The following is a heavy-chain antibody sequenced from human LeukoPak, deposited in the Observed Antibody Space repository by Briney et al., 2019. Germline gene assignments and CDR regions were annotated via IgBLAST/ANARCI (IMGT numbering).Heavy chain of an antibody. V-gene: IGHV4-39*07. CDR2: VSYSGRT. CDR1: AGSIGGSSFS. J-gene: IGHJ3*02. Sequence: SETLSLTCTVSAGSIGGSSFSWAWIRQPPGKGLEWIGSVSYSGRTYYSPPLKSRVTISVDTSKNQFSLKLSSVTDADTAVYYCARAPIVVVPAATCLNAFDIWGQGTMVTVSS. CDR3: ARAPIVVVPAATCLNAFDI. D-gene: IGHD2-2*01.